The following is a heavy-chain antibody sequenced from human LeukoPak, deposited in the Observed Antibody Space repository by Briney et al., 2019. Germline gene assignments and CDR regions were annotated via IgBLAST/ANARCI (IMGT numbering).Heavy chain of an antibody. CDR2: IFPGGST. CDR3: ARVRWELLPEYFQH. D-gene: IGHD1-26*01. V-gene: IGHV3-53*01. J-gene: IGHJ1*01. Sequence: GGSLRLSCAASGFVVSSNYLSWVRQAPGKGLEWVSVIFPGGSTFYSDSVKGRFTISRDTSKNTLSLQMNSLRAEDTAVYYCARVRWELLPEYFQHWGQGTLVTVSS. CDR1: GFVVSSNY.